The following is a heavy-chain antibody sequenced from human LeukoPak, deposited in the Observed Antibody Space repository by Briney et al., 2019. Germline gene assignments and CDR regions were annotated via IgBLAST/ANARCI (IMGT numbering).Heavy chain of an antibody. CDR1: GFTFSFAA. V-gene: IGHV3-23*01. CDR2: ISASGGST. D-gene: IGHD3-10*01. Sequence: GGSLRLSCAASGFTFSFAAMTWVRQGPGKGLEWVSLISASGGSTYYADSVKGRFTVSRDNSQNTLYLQMNSLTVEDTALYYCAKRIHSGNFFDFWGPGTLVTVSS. J-gene: IGHJ4*02. CDR3: AKRIHSGNFFDF.